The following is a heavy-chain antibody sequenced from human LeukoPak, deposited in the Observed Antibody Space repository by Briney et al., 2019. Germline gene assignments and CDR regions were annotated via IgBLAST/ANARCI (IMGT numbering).Heavy chain of an antibody. J-gene: IGHJ4*02. Sequence: GGSLRLSCAASGFTFRNYAMSRVRQAPGKGLEWVSAMSGCGGTIYHAASVRGRFTISRDNSKNTLYLQMNSLRVEDTAVYYCAKGSQWLLRGGAYFDSWGQGTPVTVSS. V-gene: IGHV3-23*01. CDR3: AKGSQWLLRGGAYFDS. CDR2: MSGCGGTI. D-gene: IGHD6-19*01. CDR1: GFTFRNYA.